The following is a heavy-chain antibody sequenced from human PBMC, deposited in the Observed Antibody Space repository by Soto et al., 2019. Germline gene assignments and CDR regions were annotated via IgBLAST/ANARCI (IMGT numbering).Heavy chain of an antibody. J-gene: IGHJ1*01. D-gene: IGHD3-22*01. CDR2: INHSGST. CDR1: GGSFSGYY. CDR3: ARVNPYDSSGYYSEDFHH. Sequence: QVRLQQWGAGLLKPSETLSLTCAVYGGSFSGYYWSWIRQTPGKGLEWIGEINHSGSTKYNPSIKSRATISVGTSKNHFSLNLTSVTAADTAVYYCARVNPYDSSGYYSEDFHHWGQGTLVTVSS. V-gene: IGHV4-34*01.